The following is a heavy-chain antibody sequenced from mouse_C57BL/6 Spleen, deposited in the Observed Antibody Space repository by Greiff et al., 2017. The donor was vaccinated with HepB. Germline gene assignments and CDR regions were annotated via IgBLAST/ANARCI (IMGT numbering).Heavy chain of an antibody. J-gene: IGHJ1*03. CDR3: GRSWDYDYDDWYFDV. Sequence: QVQLKQPGAELVKPGASVKLSCKASGYTFTSYWMHWVRQRPGQGLEWIGMIHPNSGSTTNNEKFNSKATLTVDKSSSTAYMQLVSLTTEDSAVYYCGRSWDYDYDDWYFDVWGTGTTVTVSS. V-gene: IGHV1-64*01. CDR2: IHPNSGST. D-gene: IGHD2-4*01. CDR1: GYTFTSYW.